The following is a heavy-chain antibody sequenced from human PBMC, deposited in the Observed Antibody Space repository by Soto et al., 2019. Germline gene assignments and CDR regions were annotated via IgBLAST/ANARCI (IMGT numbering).Heavy chain of an antibody. CDR1: GFTFSSYA. V-gene: IGHV3-30-3*01. CDR2: ISNDGNKK. Sequence: QVQLVESGGGVVQPGTSLRLSCAASGFTFSSYAMHWVRQAPGKGLEWVTVISNDGNKKYYADSVQGRFTISRDNSKNALNVQMNSLRAEDTAVYYCASGGSGRFDYWGQGTLVTVSS. CDR3: ASGGSGRFDY. D-gene: IGHD2-15*01. J-gene: IGHJ4*02.